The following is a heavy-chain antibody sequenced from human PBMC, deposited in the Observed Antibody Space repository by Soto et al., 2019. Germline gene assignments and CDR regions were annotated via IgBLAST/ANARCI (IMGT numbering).Heavy chain of an antibody. CDR1: GYTFTSYA. Sequence: ASVKVSCKASGYTFTSYAMHWVRQAPGQRLEWMGWINAGNGNTKYSQKFQGRVTITRDTSASTAYMELSSLRSEDTAVYYCARDLYYYGSGSYYNGDAFDIWGQGTMVTVSS. CDR3: ARDLYYYGSGSYYNGDAFDI. V-gene: IGHV1-3*01. CDR2: INAGNGNT. J-gene: IGHJ3*02. D-gene: IGHD3-10*01.